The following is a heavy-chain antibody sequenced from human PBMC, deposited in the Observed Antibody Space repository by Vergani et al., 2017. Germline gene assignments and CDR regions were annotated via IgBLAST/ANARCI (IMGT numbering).Heavy chain of an antibody. V-gene: IGHV3-21*04. CDR2: ISVSSTYI. J-gene: IGHJ4*02. Sequence: EVQVVESGGGLVKPGGSLRLSCADSGFKFSTFGMNWVRQAPGKGLVWSSSISVSSTYISYTDSVKGRFTISRDNAKNSLFLQMNSLRAEDTAVYFCATAHPGDYFHFWGQGILVTVSS. CDR1: GFKFSTFG. CDR3: ATAHPGDYFHF.